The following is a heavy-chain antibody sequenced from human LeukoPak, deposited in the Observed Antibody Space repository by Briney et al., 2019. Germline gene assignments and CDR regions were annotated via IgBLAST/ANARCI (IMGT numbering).Heavy chain of an antibody. D-gene: IGHD1-26*01. CDR1: GFTFSSYG. J-gene: IGHJ4*02. CDR2: IWYDGSNK. CDR3: ARDRSQTAYYFDY. V-gene: IGHV3-30*19. Sequence: GGSLKLSCAASGFTFSSYGMHWVRQAPGKGLEWVAVIWYDGSNKYYADSVKGRFTISRDNSKNTLYLQMNSLRAEDTAVYYCARDRSQTAYYFDYWGQGTLVTVSS.